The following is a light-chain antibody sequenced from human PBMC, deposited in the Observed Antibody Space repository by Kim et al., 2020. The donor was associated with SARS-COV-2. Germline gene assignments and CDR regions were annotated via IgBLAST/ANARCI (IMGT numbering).Light chain of an antibody. V-gene: IGLV3-21*04. Sequence: APGKTARLTCAGNNIGSTSVHWYQQKPGQAPVLFIYYDSARPSRTPERFSGSNSRNTASLTTSRGEAGDEADYYCQVSDSSSEHRVFGGGAQLTAL. J-gene: IGLJ3*02. CDR2: YDS. CDR1: NIGSTS. CDR3: QVSDSSSEHRV.